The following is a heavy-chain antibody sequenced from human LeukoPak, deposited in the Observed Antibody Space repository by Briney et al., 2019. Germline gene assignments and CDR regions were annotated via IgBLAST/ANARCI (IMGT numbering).Heavy chain of an antibody. V-gene: IGHV4-39*01. J-gene: IGHJ5*02. CDR3: ARHLPGYSNTWPGP. CDR2: IYHSGST. D-gene: IGHD2-2*01. Sequence: KATETLSLTCTVSGDSISSGVYYSGWIRQPPGKGLEWIGSIYHSGSTYYNPSLKSRVTISIDTSKNQFSLKLRSVTAADTAVYYCARHLPGYSNTWPGPWGQGTLVTVSS. CDR1: GDSISSGVYY.